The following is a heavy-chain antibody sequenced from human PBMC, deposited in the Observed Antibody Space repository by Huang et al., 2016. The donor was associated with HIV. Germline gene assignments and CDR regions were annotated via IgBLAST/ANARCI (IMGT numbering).Heavy chain of an antibody. Sequence: EVQLVESGGGLVQPGGSLSLSCAASGFTFSSYWMHWVRQAPGKGLGWVPRINGDWSSTNYAESVKGRFTISRDNAKNTLYGQVNSLRAEDTAVYYCARGTRLTGLWYFDLWGRGTLVIVSS. CDR1: GFTFSSYW. V-gene: IGHV3-74*01. J-gene: IGHJ2*01. CDR2: INGDWSST. CDR3: ARGTRLTGLWYFDL. D-gene: IGHD7-27*01.